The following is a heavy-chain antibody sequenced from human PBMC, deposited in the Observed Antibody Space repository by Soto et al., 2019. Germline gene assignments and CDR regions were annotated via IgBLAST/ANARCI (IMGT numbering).Heavy chain of an antibody. CDR2: ISGSGGST. CDR1: GFTFSNHA. J-gene: IGHJ4*02. Sequence: GGPLRLSCAASGFTFSNHAVTWVRKAPGKGLEWVSTISGSGGSTYYADSVKGRFTISRDNSKNTLYLQMNSLRAEDTAVYYCAKDQGSSWYEIDYWGQGTLVTVSS. V-gene: IGHV3-23*01. D-gene: IGHD6-13*01. CDR3: AKDQGSSWYEIDY.